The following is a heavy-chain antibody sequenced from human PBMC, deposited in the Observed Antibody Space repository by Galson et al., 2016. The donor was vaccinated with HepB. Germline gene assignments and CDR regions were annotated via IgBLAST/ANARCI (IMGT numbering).Heavy chain of an antibody. CDR1: GFTFSSYA. V-gene: IGHV3-23*01. Sequence: SLRLSCAASGFTFSSYAMSWVRQAPGKGLEWVSVVRGSNTGSSGRISYAESVKGRFTISRDNSKDTLYLQMNSRRDEDTAVYYRAKGYGMDAWGQGTTVTVSS. J-gene: IGHJ6*02. CDR3: AKGYGMDA. CDR2: VRGSNTGSSGRI.